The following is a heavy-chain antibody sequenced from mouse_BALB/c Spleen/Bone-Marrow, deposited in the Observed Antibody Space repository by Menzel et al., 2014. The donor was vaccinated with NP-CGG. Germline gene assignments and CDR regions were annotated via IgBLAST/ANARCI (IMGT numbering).Heavy chain of an antibody. Sequence: QVQLQQSGAELVRPGASVKLSCKASGYTFTSYWINWVKQRPGQGLEWIGNIYPSDSYTNYNQKFKDKATLTVDKSSSXAYMQLSSPTSEDSAVYYCTRSGGYYFDYWGQGTTLTVSS. CDR1: GYTFTSYW. V-gene: IGHV1-69*02. CDR2: IYPSDSYT. CDR3: TRSGGYYFDY. J-gene: IGHJ2*01.